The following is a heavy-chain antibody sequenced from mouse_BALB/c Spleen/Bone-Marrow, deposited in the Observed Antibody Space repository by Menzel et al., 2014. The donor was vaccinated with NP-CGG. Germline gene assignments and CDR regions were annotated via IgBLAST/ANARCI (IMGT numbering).Heavy chain of an antibody. Sequence: VQLQQSVAELAKPGASVKMSCKASGYTFSTYWMHWVKPRPGQGLEWIGYINPTTDYTEYNQKFKDKATLTADRSSSTAYMQLSSLTSEDSAVYYCARDVDYWGQGTTLTVSS. V-gene: IGHV1-7*01. CDR1: GYTFSTYW. CDR3: ARDVDY. CDR2: INPTTDYT. J-gene: IGHJ2*01.